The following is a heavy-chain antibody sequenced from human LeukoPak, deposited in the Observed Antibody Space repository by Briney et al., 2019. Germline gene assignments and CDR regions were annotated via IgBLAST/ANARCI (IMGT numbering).Heavy chain of an antibody. CDR2: TYYRSTWYN. J-gene: IGHJ5*02. V-gene: IGHV6-1*01. Sequence: PSQTLSLTCAISGDSVSSNSVTWNWIRQSPSRGIEWLGRTYYRSTWYNDYAVSVRGLITVNPDTSKNQLSLHLNSVTPEDTAVYYCARRLTQYDCFDPWGQGILVTVSS. CDR3: ARRLTQYDCFDP. CDR1: GDSVSSNSVT. D-gene: IGHD2-2*01.